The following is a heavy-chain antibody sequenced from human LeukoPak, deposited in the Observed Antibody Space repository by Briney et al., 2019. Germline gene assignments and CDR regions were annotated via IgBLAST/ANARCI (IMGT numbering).Heavy chain of an antibody. V-gene: IGHV1-2*02. CDR1: GYTFTGYY. CDR3: ARDLGYSYGLDFDY. D-gene: IGHD5-18*01. Sequence: ASVKVPCKASGYTFTGYYMHWVRQAPGQGLEWMGWINPNSGGTNYAQKFQGRVTMTRDTSISTAYMELSRLRSDDTAVYYCARDLGYSYGLDFDYWGQGTLVTVSS. CDR2: INPNSGGT. J-gene: IGHJ4*02.